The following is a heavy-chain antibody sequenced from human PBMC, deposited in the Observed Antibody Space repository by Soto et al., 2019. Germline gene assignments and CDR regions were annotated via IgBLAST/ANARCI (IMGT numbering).Heavy chain of an antibody. CDR3: ARKEEYSSSRGSYETPSYYFDY. D-gene: IGHD6-13*01. V-gene: IGHV4-4*02. J-gene: IGHJ4*02. Sequence: SETLSLTCAVSSGTINSSNWWSWIRQSPGTGLACIGKIFLSGSTYYNPSLKSRVTISVDTSNNQFALKLSSVTAANTAVYYCARKEEYSSSRGSYETPSYYFDYWGQGTLVTVSS. CDR2: IFLSGST. CDR1: SGTINSSNW.